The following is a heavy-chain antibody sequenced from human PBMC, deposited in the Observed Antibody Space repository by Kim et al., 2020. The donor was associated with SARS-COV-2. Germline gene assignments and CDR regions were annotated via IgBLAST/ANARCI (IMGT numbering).Heavy chain of an antibody. CDR3: ARDSSGYDSFDY. V-gene: IGHV4-31*02. D-gene: IGHD5-12*01. J-gene: IGHJ4*02. Sequence: YNPALKSRVTISVDTSKTQFSLKLSSVTAADTAVYYCARDSSGYDSFDYWGQGTLVTVSS.